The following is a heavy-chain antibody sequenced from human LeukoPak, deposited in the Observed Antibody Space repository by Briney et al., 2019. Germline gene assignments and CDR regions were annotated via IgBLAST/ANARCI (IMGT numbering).Heavy chain of an antibody. CDR1: GFNFMNFG. CDR3: ATIGDLLWFGELDYFDY. CDR2: IRYDGSNK. Sequence: GGSLRLSCAASGFNFMNFGMHWVRQAPGKGLEWVAFIRYDGSNKYYADSVKGRFTISRDNSKNTLYLQMNSLRAEDTAVYYCATIGDLLWFGELDYFDYWGQGTLVTVSS. D-gene: IGHD3-10*01. V-gene: IGHV3-30*02. J-gene: IGHJ4*02.